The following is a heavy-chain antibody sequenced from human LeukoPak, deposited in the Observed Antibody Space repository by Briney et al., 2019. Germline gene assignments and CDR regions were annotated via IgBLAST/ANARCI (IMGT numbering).Heavy chain of an antibody. CDR2: LVSSSNTI. CDR1: GFTFSTYS. J-gene: IGHJ6*02. V-gene: IGHV3-48*02. CDR3: ARDLAGRLWGHDYYYGTDV. D-gene: IGHD6-19*01. Sequence: GGSLRLSCAASGFTFSTYSMIWVRQAPGKGLEWVSYLVSSSNTIYYADSVKGRFTISRDNAKNSLYLQMNSLRDADTAVYYCARDLAGRLWGHDYYYGTDVWGQGTTVTVSS.